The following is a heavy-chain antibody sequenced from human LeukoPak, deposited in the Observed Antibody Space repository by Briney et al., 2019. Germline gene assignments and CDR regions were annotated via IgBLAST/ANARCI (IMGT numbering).Heavy chain of an antibody. CDR1: GFTFSNYA. D-gene: IGHD6-13*01. CDR3: AKNDRYSSSPRYYFDD. V-gene: IGHV3-23*01. Sequence: GGSLRLSCAASGFTFSNYAMSLVRQAPGKGLEWISTISGSGGGTYYADSVKGRFTISRVNSKNTVSLQTDSLRVDDTAVYYCAKNDRYSSSPRYYFDDWGQGTLVTVSS. CDR2: ISGSGGGT. J-gene: IGHJ4*02.